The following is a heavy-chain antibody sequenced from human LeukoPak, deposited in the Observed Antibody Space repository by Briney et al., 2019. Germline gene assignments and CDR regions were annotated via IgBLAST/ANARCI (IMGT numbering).Heavy chain of an antibody. CDR3: AKAVGLAAANQYFQH. CDR1: QFTFSSYA. D-gene: IGHD6-13*01. J-gene: IGHJ1*01. Sequence: GGSLRLSCAASQFTFSSYAMSWVRQAPGKGLEWVSTISGSGGSTYYADSVKGRFTISRDNSKNTLYLQMNSLRAEDTAVYFCAKAVGLAAANQYFQHWGQGTLVTVSS. V-gene: IGHV3-23*01. CDR2: ISGSGGST.